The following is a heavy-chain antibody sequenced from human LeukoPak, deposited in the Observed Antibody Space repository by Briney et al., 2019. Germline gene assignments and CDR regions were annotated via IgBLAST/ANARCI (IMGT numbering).Heavy chain of an antibody. CDR1: GSTFSDYE. CDR3: AREGHYYFDY. V-gene: IGHV3-48*03. CDR2: INSRGSTI. J-gene: IGHJ4*02. Sequence: PGGSLRLSCAASGSTFSDYEMHWFRQAPGKGLEWVSYINSRGSTIYYADSVKGRFTISRDDAKNSLYLQMNILRAEDTALYYCAREGHYYFDYWGQGTLVTVSS.